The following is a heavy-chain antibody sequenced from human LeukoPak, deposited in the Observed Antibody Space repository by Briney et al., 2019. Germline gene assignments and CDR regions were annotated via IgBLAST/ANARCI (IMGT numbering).Heavy chain of an antibody. J-gene: IGHJ3*02. CDR3: AIVLRRFGELDAFDI. CDR1: GYSFTTYW. Sequence: GEALKISCKGSGYSFTTYWIGWVRQMPGKGLGWMGIIYPGDSDIRYSPSFQGHVTISADRSVNTAYLQWSSLKASDTAMYYCAIVLRRFGELDAFDIWGQGTMVTVSS. V-gene: IGHV5-51*01. CDR2: IYPGDSDI. D-gene: IGHD3-10*01.